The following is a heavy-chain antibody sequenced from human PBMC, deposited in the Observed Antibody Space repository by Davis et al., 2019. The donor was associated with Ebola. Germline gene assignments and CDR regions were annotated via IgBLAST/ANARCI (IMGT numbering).Heavy chain of an antibody. CDR3: TTLVALRFPDR. Sequence: PGGSLRLSCAASGFTLSIYTMHWVRQAPGKGLEWVAAISSDGRNKHYADSVRGRVVISRDDSQNTLNLEMSSLKSEDTAIYYCTTLVALRFPDRWGQGTLVTVSS. J-gene: IGHJ4*02. CDR2: ISSDGRNK. CDR1: GFTLSIYT. V-gene: IGHV3-30*09. D-gene: IGHD3-3*01.